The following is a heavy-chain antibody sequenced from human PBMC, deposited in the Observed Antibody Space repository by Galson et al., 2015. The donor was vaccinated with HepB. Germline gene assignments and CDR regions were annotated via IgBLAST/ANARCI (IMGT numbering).Heavy chain of an antibody. CDR1: GGSISSSSYY. D-gene: IGHD3-10*01. CDR3: ARDLMGGSEI. CDR2: IYSSGST. V-gene: IGHV4-39*07. J-gene: IGHJ3*02. Sequence: SETLSLTCTVYGGSISSSSYYWGWIRQPPGKGLGWIASIYSSGSTYYNPSLKSRVTIPVDKSKTQFSLKLSSVTAADTAMYYCARDLMGGSEIWGQVTMVTASS.